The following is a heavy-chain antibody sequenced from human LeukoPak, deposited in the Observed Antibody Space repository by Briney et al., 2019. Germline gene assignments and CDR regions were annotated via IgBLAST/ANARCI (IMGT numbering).Heavy chain of an antibody. CDR1: GFTFTSYA. V-gene: IGHV3-23*01. D-gene: IGHD4-23*01. Sequence: GGSLRLSCAASGFTFTSYAMSWVRQAPGKGLEWVSGISGSGGSTYYADSVKGRFTISRDNSKNTLYLQMNSLRAEDTAVYYCAKDITRYGGNAVDYWGQGTLVTVSS. J-gene: IGHJ4*02. CDR2: ISGSGGST. CDR3: AKDITRYGGNAVDY.